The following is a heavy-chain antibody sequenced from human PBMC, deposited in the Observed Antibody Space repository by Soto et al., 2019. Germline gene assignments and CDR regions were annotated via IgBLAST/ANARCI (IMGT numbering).Heavy chain of an antibody. D-gene: IGHD3-3*01. CDR3: ARDLYDFWSGYDYYYYYGMDV. CDR2: IWYDGSNK. V-gene: IGHV3-33*01. Sequence: PGGSLRLSCAASGFTFSSYGMHWVRQAPGKGLEWVAVIWYDGSNKYYADSVKGRFTISRDNSKNTLYLQMNSLRAEDTAVYYCARDLYDFWSGYDYYYYYGMDVWGQGTTVTVSS. CDR1: GFTFSSYG. J-gene: IGHJ6*02.